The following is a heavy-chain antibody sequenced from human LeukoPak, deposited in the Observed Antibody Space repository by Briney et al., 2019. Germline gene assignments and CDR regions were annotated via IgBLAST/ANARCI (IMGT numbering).Heavy chain of an antibody. J-gene: IGHJ3*02. Sequence: GGSLRLSCAASGFTFSSYGMHWVRQAPGKGLEWVAFIRYDGSNKYYADSVKGRFTISRDNSKNTLYLQMNSLRAEDTAVYYCAKGRRWQNPPTAFDIWGQGTMVTVSS. V-gene: IGHV3-30*02. CDR2: IRYDGSNK. CDR1: GFTFSSYG. CDR3: AKGRRWQNPPTAFDI. D-gene: IGHD4-23*01.